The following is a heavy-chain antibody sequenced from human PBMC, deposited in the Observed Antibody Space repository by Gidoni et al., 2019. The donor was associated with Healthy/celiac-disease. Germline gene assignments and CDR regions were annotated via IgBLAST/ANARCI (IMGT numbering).Heavy chain of an antibody. Sequence: EVQLVESGGGLVQPGGSLRLSCAASGFTVSSNYMSWVRQAPGKGLEWVSVIYSGGSTYYADSVKGRFTISRDNSKNSLYLQMTSLRAEDTAVYYCAREVYYDSSGYYDYYYGMDVWGQGTTVTVSS. CDR1: GFTVSSNY. CDR3: AREVYYDSSGYYDYYYGMDV. V-gene: IGHV3-66*02. CDR2: IYSGGST. J-gene: IGHJ6*02. D-gene: IGHD3-22*01.